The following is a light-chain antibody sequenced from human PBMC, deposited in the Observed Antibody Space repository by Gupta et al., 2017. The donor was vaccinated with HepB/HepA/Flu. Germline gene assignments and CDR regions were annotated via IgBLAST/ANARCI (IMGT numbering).Light chain of an antibody. J-gene: IGKJ4*01. CDR2: GAS. Sequence: EIVMTQSPATLSVSPGERATLSCRDSQSVSSNLAWYQQKPGQAPRLIIYGASTSATGIPGRFSGCGSGKEFTLTSICRQYEDFAVYYGEQDNNLFTFGRGTKVEIK. CDR1: QSVSSN. V-gene: IGKV3-15*01. CDR3: EQDNNLFT.